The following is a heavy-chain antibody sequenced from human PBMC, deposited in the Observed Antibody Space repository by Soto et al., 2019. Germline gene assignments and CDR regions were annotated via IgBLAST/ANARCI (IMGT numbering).Heavy chain of an antibody. CDR1: GYSFTSYW. J-gene: IGHJ6*02. CDR2: IDPSDSYT. D-gene: IGHD2-2*01. Sequence: EVQLVQSGAEVKKPGESLRISCKGSGYSFTSYWISWVRQMPGKGLEWMGRIDPSDSYTNYSPSFQGHVTISADKSISTAYLQWSSLKASDTAMYYCASGVVPAAMYYYYGMDVWGQGTTVTVSS. CDR3: ASGVVPAAMYYYYGMDV. V-gene: IGHV5-10-1*03.